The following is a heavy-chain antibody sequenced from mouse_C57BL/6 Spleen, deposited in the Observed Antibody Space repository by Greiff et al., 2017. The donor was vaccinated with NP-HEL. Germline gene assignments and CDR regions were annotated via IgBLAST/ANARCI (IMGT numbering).Heavy chain of an antibody. Sequence: EVQLQQSGAELVRPGASVKLSCSASGFNITDYYMHWVMQRPDQGLEWLGRIVPEAGDTAYAPKFQGKATMTADTSSNTAYLQLSSLTSEDTAVYYCTKGKYYFDYWGQGTTLTVSS. J-gene: IGHJ2*01. CDR3: TKGKYYFDY. CDR1: GFNITDYY. V-gene: IGHV14-1*01. D-gene: IGHD1-3*01. CDR2: IVPEAGDT.